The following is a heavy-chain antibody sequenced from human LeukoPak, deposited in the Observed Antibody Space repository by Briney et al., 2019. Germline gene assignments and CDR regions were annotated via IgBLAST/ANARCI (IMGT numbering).Heavy chain of an antibody. CDR1: GFTFSSYE. Sequence: GGSLRLSCAASGFTFSSYEMNWVRQAPGKGLEWVSYISSSGSTIYYADSVKGRFTISRDNAKNSLYLQMNSLRAEDTAVYYCVRDNSSTSHGVDYYYYYYMDVWGKGTTVTISS. D-gene: IGHD2-2*01. J-gene: IGHJ6*03. V-gene: IGHV3-48*03. CDR2: ISSSGSTI. CDR3: VRDNSSTSHGVDYYYYYYMDV.